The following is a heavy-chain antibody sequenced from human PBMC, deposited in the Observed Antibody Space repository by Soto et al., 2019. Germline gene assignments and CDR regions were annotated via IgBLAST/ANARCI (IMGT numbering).Heavy chain of an antibody. V-gene: IGHV3-30-3*01. CDR3: ARDDYGDYSFDY. D-gene: IGHD4-17*01. Sequence: GGSLRLSCAASGFTFSSYAMHWVRQAPGKGLEWVAVISYDGSNKYYADSVKDRFTISRDNSKNTLYLQMNSLRAEDTAVYYCARDDYGDYSFDYWGQGTLVTVSS. CDR2: ISYDGSNK. CDR1: GFTFSSYA. J-gene: IGHJ4*02.